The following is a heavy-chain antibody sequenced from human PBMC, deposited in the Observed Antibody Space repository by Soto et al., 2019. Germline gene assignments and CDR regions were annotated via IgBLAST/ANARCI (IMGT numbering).Heavy chain of an antibody. Sequence: PGGSLRLSCAASGFTFSSYAMSWVRQAPGKGLEWVSAISGSGGSTYYADSVKGRFTISRDNSKNTLYLQMNSLRAEDTAVYYCAKAHLYYYGSGSYIDYWGQGTLVTVSS. CDR2: ISGSGGST. CDR1: GFTFSSYA. J-gene: IGHJ4*02. V-gene: IGHV3-23*01. CDR3: AKAHLYYYGSGSYIDY. D-gene: IGHD3-10*01.